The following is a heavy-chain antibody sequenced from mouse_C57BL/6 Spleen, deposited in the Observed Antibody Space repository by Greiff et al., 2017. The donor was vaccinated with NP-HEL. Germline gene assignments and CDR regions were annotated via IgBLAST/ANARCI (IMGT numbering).Heavy chain of an antibody. CDR3: ADLLRYFDV. D-gene: IGHD2-1*01. CDR2: IYPGDGDT. CDR1: GYAFSSSW. Sequence: VQLQQSGPELVKPGASVKISCKASGYAFSSSWMNWVKQRPGKGLEWIGRIYPGDGDTNYNGKFKGKATLTADKSSSTAYMQLSSLTSEDSAVYFCADLLRYFDVWGTGTTVTVSS. J-gene: IGHJ1*03. V-gene: IGHV1-82*01.